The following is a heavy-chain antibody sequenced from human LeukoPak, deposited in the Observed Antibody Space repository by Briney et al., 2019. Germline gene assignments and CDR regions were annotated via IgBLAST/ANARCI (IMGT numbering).Heavy chain of an antibody. CDR3: ARDHLAAAGSGG. V-gene: IGHV1-2*06. D-gene: IGHD6-13*01. J-gene: IGHJ4*02. Sequence: ASVKASCKASGYTFTGYNIHWVRQAPGQGLEWIGRINPNSGGTNYAQKFQGRVTMTRDTSINTAYMEVSRLRSDDTAVYYCARDHLAAAGSGGWGQGTLVTVFS. CDR2: INPNSGGT. CDR1: GYTFTGYN.